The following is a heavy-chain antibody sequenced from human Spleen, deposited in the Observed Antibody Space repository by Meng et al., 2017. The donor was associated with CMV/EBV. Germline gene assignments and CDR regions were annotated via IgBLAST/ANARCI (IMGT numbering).Heavy chain of an antibody. Sequence: SETLSLTCTVSGGSISSYYWSWIRQPPGKGLEWIGYIYYSGSTNYNPSLKSRVTISVDTSKNQFSLKLSSVTAADTAVYYCARDLEYSSSWYDYWGQGTLVTVSS. V-gene: IGHV4-59*01. CDR2: IYYSGST. J-gene: IGHJ4*02. CDR3: ARDLEYSSSWYDY. D-gene: IGHD6-13*01. CDR1: GGSISSYY.